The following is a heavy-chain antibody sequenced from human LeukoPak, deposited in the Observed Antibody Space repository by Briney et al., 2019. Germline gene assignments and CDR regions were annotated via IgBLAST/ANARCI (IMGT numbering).Heavy chain of an antibody. Sequence: GASVKVSCKASGYTFTGYYMHWVRQAPGQGFEWMGRINPNSGGTNYAQKFQGRVTMTRDTSISTAYMELSRLRSDDTAVYYCARDSRSSIYGMDVWGQGTTVTVSS. CDR2: INPNSGGT. D-gene: IGHD2-2*01. CDR3: ARDSRSSIYGMDV. J-gene: IGHJ6*02. V-gene: IGHV1-2*06. CDR1: GYTFTGYY.